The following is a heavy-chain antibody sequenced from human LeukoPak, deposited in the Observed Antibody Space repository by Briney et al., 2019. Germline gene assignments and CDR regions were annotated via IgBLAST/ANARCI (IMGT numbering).Heavy chain of an antibody. D-gene: IGHD3-22*01. Sequence: GGSLRLSCAASGFTVSSNYMNWVRQAPGKGLEWVSVIYSGGDTYYAESVKGRFTISRDNSKNTLYLQMNRLRVEGTAVYYCARGRGAYYYDTGYWGQGTLVTVSS. CDR3: ARGRGAYYYDTGY. CDR1: GFTVSSNY. CDR2: IYSGGDT. J-gene: IGHJ4*02. V-gene: IGHV3-66*01.